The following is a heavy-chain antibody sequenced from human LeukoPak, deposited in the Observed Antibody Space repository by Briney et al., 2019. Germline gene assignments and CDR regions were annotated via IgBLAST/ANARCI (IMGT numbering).Heavy chain of an antibody. V-gene: IGHV1-69*01. CDR1: GGTFSSYA. D-gene: IGHD1-26*01. Sequence: ASVNVSCTASGGTFSSYAISWVRQAPGQGLEWMGGIIPIFGTANYAQKFQGRVTITADESTSTAYMELSSLRSEDTAVYYCASIPPGIEQYYYYGMDVWGQGTTVTVSS. CDR3: ASIPPGIEQYYYYGMDV. J-gene: IGHJ6*02. CDR2: IIPIFGTA.